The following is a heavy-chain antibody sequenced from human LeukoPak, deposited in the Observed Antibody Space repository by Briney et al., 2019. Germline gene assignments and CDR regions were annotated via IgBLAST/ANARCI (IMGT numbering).Heavy chain of an antibody. V-gene: IGHV3-7*01. CDR2: IKQDGSEK. CDR3: ARELPLGFLEWSPSGLVGY. J-gene: IGHJ4*02. D-gene: IGHD3-3*01. Sequence: PGGSLRLSCAASGFTFSSYWMSWVRQAPGKGLEWVANIKQDGSEKYYVDSVKGRFTISRDNAKNSLYLQMNSLRAEDTAVYYCARELPLGFLEWSPSGLVGYWGQGTLVTVSS. CDR1: GFTFSSYW.